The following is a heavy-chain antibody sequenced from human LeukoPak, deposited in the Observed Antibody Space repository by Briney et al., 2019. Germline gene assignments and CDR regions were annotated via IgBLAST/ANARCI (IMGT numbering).Heavy chain of an antibody. D-gene: IGHD3-10*01. CDR1: GGSISSYY. CDR2: IYYSGST. CDR3: ARANLWPSYYFDY. V-gene: IGHV4-59*01. Sequence: KTSETLSLTCTVSGGSISSYYWSWIRQPPGRGLEWIGYIYYSGSTNYNPSLKSRVTISVDTSKNQFSLKLSSVTAADTAVYYCARANLWPSYYFDYWGQGTLVTVSS. J-gene: IGHJ4*02.